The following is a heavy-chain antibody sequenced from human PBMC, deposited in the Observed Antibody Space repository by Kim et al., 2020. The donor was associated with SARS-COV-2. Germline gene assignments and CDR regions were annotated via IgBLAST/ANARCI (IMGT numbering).Heavy chain of an antibody. V-gene: IGHV4-34*01. CDR1: GGSFSGYY. Sequence: SETLSLTCAVYGGSFSGYYWSWIRQPPGKGLEWIGEINHSGSTNYNPSLKSRVTISVDTSKNQFSLKLSCVTAADTAVYYCARGVVSSSWKRRYYFDYWGQGTLVTVSS. J-gene: IGHJ4*02. CDR2: INHSGST. CDR3: ARGVVSSSWKRRYYFDY. D-gene: IGHD6-13*01.